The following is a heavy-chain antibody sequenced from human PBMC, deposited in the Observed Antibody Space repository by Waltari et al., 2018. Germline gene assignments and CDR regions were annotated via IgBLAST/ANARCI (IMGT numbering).Heavy chain of an antibody. J-gene: IGHJ4*02. CDR2: INHKGSA. CDR1: RWSFSAYP. D-gene: IGHD6-6*01. CDR3: ARPSVAARLGSLDY. Sequence: QVQLQQWGAGLLKPSETLSLTCAVSRWSFSAYPWTWVRQSPGKGLEWIGEINHKGSATYNPSLENRVTISVDTAKNHFSLNLTSVTAADTAVYYCARPSVAARLGSLDYWGQGTLVIVSS. V-gene: IGHV4-34*01.